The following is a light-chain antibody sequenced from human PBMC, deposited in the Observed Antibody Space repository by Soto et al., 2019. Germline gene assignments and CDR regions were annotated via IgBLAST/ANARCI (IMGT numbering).Light chain of an antibody. Sequence: ESIIMLAPTALAHPPRERATHSCTASQSVSTNLAWYQQKPGQAPRLLIYGASTRATGIPARFSGSGSGTEFTLTISSLQSEDFAVYYCQQYNNWPPLTFGQGTKVDIK. CDR2: GAS. J-gene: IGKJ1*01. CDR3: QQYNNWPPLT. CDR1: QSVSTN. V-gene: IGKV3-15*01.